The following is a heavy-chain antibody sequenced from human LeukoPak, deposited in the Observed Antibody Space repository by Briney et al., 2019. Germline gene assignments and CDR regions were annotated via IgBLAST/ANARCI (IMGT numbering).Heavy chain of an antibody. CDR2: IYSGGST. D-gene: IGHD3-10*01. J-gene: IGHJ6*03. V-gene: IGHV3-66*02. CDR1: GFTVSSNY. Sequence: GGSLRLSCAASGFTVSSNYMSWVRQAPGKGLEWFSVIYSGGSTYYADSVKGRFTISRDNSKNTLYLQMNSLRAEDTAVYYCARGVGLYYYYYMDVWGKGTTVTVSS. CDR3: ARGVGLYYYYYMDV.